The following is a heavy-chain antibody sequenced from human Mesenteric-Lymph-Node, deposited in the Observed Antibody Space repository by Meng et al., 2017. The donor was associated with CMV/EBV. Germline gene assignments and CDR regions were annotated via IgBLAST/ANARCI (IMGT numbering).Heavy chain of an antibody. V-gene: IGHV3-11*01. CDR2: ISSSGSTI. J-gene: IGHJ6*02. D-gene: IGHD2-2*01. Sequence: GESLKISCAASGFTFSDYYMSWIRQAPGKGLEWVSYISSSGSTIYYADSVKGRFTISRDNAKNSLYLQMNSLRAEDTAVYYCARDLISRPAASHYYYYGMDVWGQGTTVTVSS. CDR3: ARDLISRPAASHYYYYGMDV. CDR1: GFTFSDYY.